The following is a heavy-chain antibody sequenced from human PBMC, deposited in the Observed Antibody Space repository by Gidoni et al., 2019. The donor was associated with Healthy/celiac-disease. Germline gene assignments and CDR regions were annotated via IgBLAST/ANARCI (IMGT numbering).Heavy chain of an antibody. CDR2: INHSGST. CDR3: ARLPPSIAAPNWFDP. V-gene: IGHV4-34*01. CDR1: GGSFSGYY. D-gene: IGHD6-6*01. J-gene: IGHJ5*02. Sequence: QVQLQQWGAGLLKPSETLSLTCAVYGGSFSGYYWSWIRQPPGKGLEWIGEINHSGSTNYNPSLKSRVTISVDTSKNQFSLKLSSVTAADTAVYYCARLPPSIAAPNWFDPWGQGTLVTVSS.